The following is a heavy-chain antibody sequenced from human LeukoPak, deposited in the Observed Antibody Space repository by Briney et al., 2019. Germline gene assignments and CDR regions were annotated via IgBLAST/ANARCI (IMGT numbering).Heavy chain of an antibody. CDR2: INKDESEK. CDR1: GFTFSSYW. V-gene: IGHV3-7*03. J-gene: IGHJ4*02. D-gene: IGHD4-17*01. CDR3: ARCRTTVTAMPGY. Sequence: GGSLRLSCAASGFTFSSYWMGWVRQAPGKGLEWVANINKDESEKYYVDSVKGRFTISRDNAKNSLYLQMNSLRAEDTAVYYCARCRTTVTAMPGYWGQGTLVTVSS.